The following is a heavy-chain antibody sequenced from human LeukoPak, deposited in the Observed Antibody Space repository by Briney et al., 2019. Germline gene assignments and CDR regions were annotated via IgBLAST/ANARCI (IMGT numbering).Heavy chain of an antibody. J-gene: IGHJ4*02. V-gene: IGHV1-2*06. CDR3: ARVGPTSYFDY. CDR2: VNPDTGGT. Sequence: ASVKVSCKASGYTFTDYYVHWVQQAPGQGLEWMGRVNPDTGGTNYAQKFQGRVTMTRDTSINTAYMELSRLTPDDTAINYCARVGPTSYFDYWGQGTLVTVSS. CDR1: GYTFTDYY.